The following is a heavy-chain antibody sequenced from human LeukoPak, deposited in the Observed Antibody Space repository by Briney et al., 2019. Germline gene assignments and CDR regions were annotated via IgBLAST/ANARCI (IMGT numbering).Heavy chain of an antibody. D-gene: IGHD3-16*01. V-gene: IGHV3-7*01. CDR1: GFTFSSFW. Sequence: GGSLRLSCAASGFTFSSFWMSWVRQAPGKGLEWVANIKRDGSEKYYADSVKGRFSISRDNARNSLSLQMSSLGGEDSAMYYCVRDKYYDSVSGYFTGWGQGTLVTVSS. CDR2: IKRDGSEK. J-gene: IGHJ4*02. CDR3: VRDKYYDSVSGYFTG.